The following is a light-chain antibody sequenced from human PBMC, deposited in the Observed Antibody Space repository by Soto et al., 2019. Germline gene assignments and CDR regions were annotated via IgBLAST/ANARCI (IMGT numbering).Light chain of an antibody. V-gene: IGKV1-39*01. CDR2: AAS. CDR3: QQTHSIPPT. Sequence: DIQMTQSPSSLSASVGDRVTVTCRTSHIVDTSLNWYQQTPGKAPKLLIYAASSVQSGVPARLSGSGSATFFTLTIHNLQPDDFATYFCQQTHSIPPTFGPGTKVDI. J-gene: IGKJ2*01. CDR1: HIVDTS.